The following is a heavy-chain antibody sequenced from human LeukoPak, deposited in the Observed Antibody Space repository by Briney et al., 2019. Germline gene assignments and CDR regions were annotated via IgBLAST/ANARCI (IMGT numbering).Heavy chain of an antibody. J-gene: IGHJ3*02. D-gene: IGHD4-17*01. V-gene: IGHV3-21*01. CDR2: MNTNTFI. CDR1: GFAFSSYS. CDR3: ARVYTDNGDYQDAFDI. Sequence: KTGGSLRLSCVASGFAFSSYSMIWVRQAPGKGLEWVSSMNTNTFIYYANSVKGRFTISRDNTKNSLYLQMNSLRAEDTAVYYCARVYTDNGDYQDAFDIWGQETMVTVSS.